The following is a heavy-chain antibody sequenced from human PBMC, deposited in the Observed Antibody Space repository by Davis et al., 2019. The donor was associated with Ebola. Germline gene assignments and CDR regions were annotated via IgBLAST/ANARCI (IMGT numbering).Heavy chain of an antibody. CDR3: ASDSSGYLDYYYYGMDV. CDR1: GGTFSSYA. J-gene: IGHJ6*02. V-gene: IGHV1-69*05. CDR2: IIPIFGTA. D-gene: IGHD3-22*01. Sequence: SVKVSCKASGGTFSSYAISWVRQAPGQGLEWMGGIIPIFGTANYAQKFQGRVTITRDTSASTAYMELSSLRSEDTAVYYCASDSSGYLDYYYYGMDVWGQGTTVTVSS.